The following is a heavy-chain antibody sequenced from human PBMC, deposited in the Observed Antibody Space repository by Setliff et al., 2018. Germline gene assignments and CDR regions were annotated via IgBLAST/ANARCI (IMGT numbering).Heavy chain of an antibody. CDR1: GYSISSGFS. V-gene: IGHV4-38-2*02. CDR2: ILFSGDT. Sequence: SETLSLTCAVSGYSISSGFSWVWIRQSPGKGLEWIGRILFSGDTYYNPSLNSRVTISADTSKNQFSLNLSSVTAADTAVYYCARDNRARHYMDVWGKGTTVTAP. D-gene: IGHD3-10*01. J-gene: IGHJ6*03. CDR3: ARDNRARHYMDV.